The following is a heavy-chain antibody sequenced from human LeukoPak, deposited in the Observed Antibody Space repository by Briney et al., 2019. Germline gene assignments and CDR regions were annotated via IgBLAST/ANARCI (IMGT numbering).Heavy chain of an antibody. V-gene: IGHV3-43*01. D-gene: IGHD3-22*01. CDR3: ARDYYYDSTEDN. CDR2: AGWAGGTT. CDR1: GFNFDRYT. Sequence: GGSLRLSCATSGFNFDRYTIHWVRQAPGKGLEWVSLAGWAGGTTFYSDSVRGRFTISRDSGRKSVYLQMNSLRVEDTAVYYCARDYYYDSTEDNWGQGALVTVSS. J-gene: IGHJ4*02.